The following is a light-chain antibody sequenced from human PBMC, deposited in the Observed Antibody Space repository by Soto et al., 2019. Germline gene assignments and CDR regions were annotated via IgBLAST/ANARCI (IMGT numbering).Light chain of an antibody. Sequence: QSVLTHPPSVSGAPGQRVTISCTGSSSNIGAGYDVHWYQQLPGTAPKLLIYGNSNRPSGVPDRFSGSKSGTSASLAITGLQAEDEADYYCQSYDSRGVFGTGTKVTVL. V-gene: IGLV1-40*01. J-gene: IGLJ1*01. CDR3: QSYDSRGV. CDR2: GNS. CDR1: SSNIGAGYD.